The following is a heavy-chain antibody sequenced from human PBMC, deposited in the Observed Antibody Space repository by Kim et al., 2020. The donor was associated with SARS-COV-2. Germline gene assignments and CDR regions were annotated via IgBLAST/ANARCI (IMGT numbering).Heavy chain of an antibody. J-gene: IGHJ4*02. CDR3: AKDSDPGIAVV. CDR2: R. D-gene: IGHD6-19*01. V-gene: IGHV3-11*06. Sequence: RNYADSVKGRFTISRDNAKNSLYLQMNSLRAEDTAVYYCAKDSDPGIAVVWGQGTLVTVSS.